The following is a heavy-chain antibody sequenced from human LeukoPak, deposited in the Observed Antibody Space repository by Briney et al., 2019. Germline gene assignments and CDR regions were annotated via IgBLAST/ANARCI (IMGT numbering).Heavy chain of an antibody. CDR2: IKQDGSEK. D-gene: IGHD3-10*01. CDR1: GFTFSSYW. V-gene: IGHV3-7*01. Sequence: GVLRLSCAASGFTFSSYWMSWVRRAPGKGLEWVANIKQDGSEKYYVDSVKGRFTISRDNAKNSLYLQMNSLRAEDTAVYYCARCLDGSGSYYYYYYGMDVWGQGTTVTVSS. CDR3: ARCLDGSGSYYYYYYGMDV. J-gene: IGHJ6*02.